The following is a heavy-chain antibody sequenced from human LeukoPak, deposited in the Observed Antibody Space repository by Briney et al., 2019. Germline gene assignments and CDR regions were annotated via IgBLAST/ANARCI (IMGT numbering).Heavy chain of an antibody. D-gene: IGHD6-19*01. J-gene: IGHJ4*02. Sequence: GGSLRLSCEASGFTFSMYSMAWVRQAPGKGLEWVSVINDRGGYIQDADSVKGRFTISGDNSQNTLFLQMNSLRDEDTAVYYCVKERDRGIEVADDFDYWGQGTLVTVSS. V-gene: IGHV3-23*01. CDR2: INDRGGYI. CDR3: VKERDRGIEVADDFDY. CDR1: GFTFSMYS.